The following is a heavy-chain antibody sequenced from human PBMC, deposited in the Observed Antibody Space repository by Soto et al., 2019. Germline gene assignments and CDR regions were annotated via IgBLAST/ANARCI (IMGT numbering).Heavy chain of an antibody. CDR2: IFWGDDK. CDR3: AHGTTRTTLLAY. V-gene: IGHV2-5*02. Sequence: QITLKESGPTLVKPTQTLTLTCTFSGLSLSSSGVALGWVRQPPGKALEWLALIFWGDDKRYSPALKSRLTVSKDTSKNRVVLTMTNVDPVDTGTYDCAHGTTRTTLLAYWGQGTPVSVSS. CDR1: GLSLSSSGVA. J-gene: IGHJ4*02. D-gene: IGHD1-1*01.